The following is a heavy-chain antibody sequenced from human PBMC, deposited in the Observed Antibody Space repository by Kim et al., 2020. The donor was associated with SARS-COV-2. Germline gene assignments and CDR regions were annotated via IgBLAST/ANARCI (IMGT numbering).Heavy chain of an antibody. J-gene: IGHJ4*02. D-gene: IGHD3-9*01. Sequence: GGSLRLSCAASGFTFSSYGMHWVRQAPGKGLEWVAVISYDGSNKYYADSVKGRFTISRDNSKNTLYLQMNSLRAEDTAVYYCAKDGKGSLRYFDYWVQGT. CDR2: ISYDGSNK. V-gene: IGHV3-30*18. CDR3: AKDGKGSLRYFDY. CDR1: GFTFSSYG.